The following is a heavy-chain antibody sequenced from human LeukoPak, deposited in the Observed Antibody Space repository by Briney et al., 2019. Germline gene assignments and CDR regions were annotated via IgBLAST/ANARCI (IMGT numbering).Heavy chain of an antibody. CDR1: GYIFTDYY. D-gene: IGHD3-10*01. CDR2: INPNSGGT. V-gene: IGHV1-2*02. CDR3: AKSQYSFGSGSTRPLFDH. Sequence: GESLKISCKASGYIFTDYYIHWVRQARGQGLEWMGWINPNSGGTYFAQSFEARVTLSRDTSINTAYMEMRGLTSDDTAIYYCAKSQYSFGSGSTRPLFDHWGQGTLVTVSS. J-gene: IGHJ4*02.